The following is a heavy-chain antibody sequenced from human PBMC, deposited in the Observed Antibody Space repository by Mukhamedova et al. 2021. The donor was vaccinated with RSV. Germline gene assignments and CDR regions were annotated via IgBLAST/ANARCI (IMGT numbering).Heavy chain of an antibody. V-gene: IGHV1-3*01. J-gene: IGHJ3*02. CDR3: ARTIDFGSSALDI. CDR2: INAGNGNT. Sequence: VRQAPGQRLEWMGWINAGNGNTKYSQKFQGRVTISRDTIASTAYMELSSLRSEDTAVYYCARTIDFGSSALDIWGQGTMVTVSS. D-gene: IGHD2-2*01.